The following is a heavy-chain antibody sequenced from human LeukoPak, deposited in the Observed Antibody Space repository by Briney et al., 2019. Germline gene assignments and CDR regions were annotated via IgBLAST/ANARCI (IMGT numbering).Heavy chain of an antibody. CDR1: GGSINSYY. CDR2: ISHSGST. J-gene: IGHJ4*02. D-gene: IGHD6-13*01. CDR3: ARSGGYSSPLTR. V-gene: IGHV4-59*01. Sequence: SETLSLTCTVSGGSINSYYWSWIRQPPGKGLEWIGCISHSGSTNYTPSLKSRVTISVDTSKNQFSLKLSSVTAADTAVYYCARSGGYSSPLTRWGQGTMVTVSS.